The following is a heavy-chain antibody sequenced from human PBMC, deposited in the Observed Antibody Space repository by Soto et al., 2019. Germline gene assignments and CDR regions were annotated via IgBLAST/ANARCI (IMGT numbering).Heavy chain of an antibody. CDR3: TRENYDTLTGYYSVDWLDP. CDR2: IRSKAYGGTT. Sequence: GGSLRLSCTASGFTFGDYAMSWVRQAPGKGLEWVGFIRSKAYGGTTEYAASVKGRFTISRDDSKSIAYLQMNSLKTEDTAVYYCTRENYDTLTGYYSVDWLDPWGQGTLVTVSS. CDR1: GFTFGDYA. D-gene: IGHD3-9*01. V-gene: IGHV3-49*04. J-gene: IGHJ5*02.